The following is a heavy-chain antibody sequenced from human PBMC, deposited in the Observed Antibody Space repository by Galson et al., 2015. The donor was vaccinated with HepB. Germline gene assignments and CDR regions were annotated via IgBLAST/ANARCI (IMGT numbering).Heavy chain of an antibody. CDR1: GFTFSSYA. V-gene: IGHV3-30-3*01. D-gene: IGHD6-19*01. Sequence: SLRLSCAASGFTFSSYAMHWVRQAPGKGLEWVAVISYDGSNKYYADSVKVRFTLSRDNSKNTLYLRMNSLRAEDTAVYYCARDKGQWLVITSAFDIWGQGTMVTVSS. CDR3: ARDKGQWLVITSAFDI. CDR2: ISYDGSNK. J-gene: IGHJ3*02.